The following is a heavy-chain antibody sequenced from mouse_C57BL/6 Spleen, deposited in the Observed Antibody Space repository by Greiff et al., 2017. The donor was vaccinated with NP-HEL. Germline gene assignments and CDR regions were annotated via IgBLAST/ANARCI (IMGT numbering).Heavy chain of an antibody. J-gene: IGHJ1*03. Sequence: QVQLQQSGAELVKPGASVKMSCKASGYTFTTYPIEWMKQNHGKSLEWIGNFHPYNDDTKYNEKFKGKATLTVDKSSSTVYLELSRLTSDDSAVYYCARGYYYGSSYGYFDVWGTGTTVTVSS. CDR2: FHPYNDDT. CDR3: ARGYYYGSSYGYFDV. V-gene: IGHV1-47*01. D-gene: IGHD1-1*01. CDR1: GYTFTTYP.